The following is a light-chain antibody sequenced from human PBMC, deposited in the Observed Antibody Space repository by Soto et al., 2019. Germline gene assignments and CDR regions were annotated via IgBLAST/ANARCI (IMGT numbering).Light chain of an antibody. J-gene: IGKJ3*01. V-gene: IGKV1-5*03. CDR3: QQSNRYPFT. Sequence: DIQMTQSPSTLSASVGDRVTITCRASQIISNWLAWYQQKPGKAPKVLIYKASSLATGVPSRFSGSGSGTEFTLTISSLQPDDFATYYCQQSNRYPFTFGPGTKVNIK. CDR1: QIISNW. CDR2: KAS.